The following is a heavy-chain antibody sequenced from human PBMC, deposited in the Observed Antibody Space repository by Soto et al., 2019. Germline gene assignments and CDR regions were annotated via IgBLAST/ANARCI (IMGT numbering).Heavy chain of an antibody. V-gene: IGHV4-34*01. CDR2: INHSGST. D-gene: IGHD3-10*01. CDR3: ARWGYYGRYYYGMDV. CDR1: GGSFSGYY. J-gene: IGHJ6*02. Sequence: SETLSLTCAVSGGSFSGYYWSWIRQPPGKGLEWIGEINHSGSTNYNPSLKSRVTISVDTSKNQFSLKLSSVTAADTAVYYSARWGYYGRYYYGMDVWGQGTTVTVSS.